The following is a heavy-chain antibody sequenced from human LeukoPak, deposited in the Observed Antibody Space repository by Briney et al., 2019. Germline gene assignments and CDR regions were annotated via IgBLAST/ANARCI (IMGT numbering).Heavy chain of an antibody. J-gene: IGHJ6*04. D-gene: IGHD3-10*02. V-gene: IGHV3-11*04. CDR1: GFTFDDYY. Sequence: GGSLSLSCATSGFTFDDYYMTWIRQAPGKGLEWVSYISSSGSTIYYADSVKGRFTISRDNAKNSLYLQMNSLRAEDTAVYYCAELGITMIGGVWGKGTTVTISS. CDR3: AELGITMIGGV. CDR2: ISSSGSTI.